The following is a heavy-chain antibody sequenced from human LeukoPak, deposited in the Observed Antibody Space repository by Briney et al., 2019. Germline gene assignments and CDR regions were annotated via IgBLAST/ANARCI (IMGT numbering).Heavy chain of an antibody. CDR3: ARGSGYYLYWYFDL. D-gene: IGHD3-22*01. Sequence: SETLSLTCTVSGGSISSYYWSWIRQPAGKGLEWIGRIYTSGSTNYNPSLKSRATMSVDTSKNQFSLKLSSVTAADTAVYYCARGSGYYLYWYFDLWGRGTLVTVSS. CDR2: IYTSGST. J-gene: IGHJ2*01. V-gene: IGHV4-4*07. CDR1: GGSISSYY.